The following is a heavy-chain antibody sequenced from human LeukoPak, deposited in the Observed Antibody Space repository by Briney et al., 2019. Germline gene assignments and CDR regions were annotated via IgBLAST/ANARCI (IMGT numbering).Heavy chain of an antibody. V-gene: IGHV4-39*07. Sequence: SETLSLTCTVSGGSISSSSYYWGWIRQPPGKGLEWIGSIYYSGSTYYNPSLKTRVTISVDTSKNQFSLKLSSVTAADTAVYYCAREGNAGSGSSVAFDIWGQGTMVTVSS. CDR2: IYYSGST. CDR3: AREGNAGSGSSVAFDI. J-gene: IGHJ3*02. CDR1: GGSISSSSYY. D-gene: IGHD1-26*01.